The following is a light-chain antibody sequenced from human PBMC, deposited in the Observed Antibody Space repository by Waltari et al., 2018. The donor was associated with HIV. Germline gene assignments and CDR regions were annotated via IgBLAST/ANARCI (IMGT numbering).Light chain of an antibody. CDR2: QDS. CDR3: QEWDSSTVWV. V-gene: IGLV3-1*01. Sequence: SYELTQPPSVSVSTGQTASITCSGDKLGDKYACGYQQKRGKSPVLVIYQDSKRPSGLPQRFAVSNLGNLATLTISGTQAMDESNYYFQEWDSSTVWVFGGVTKLTVL. J-gene: IGLJ3*02. CDR1: KLGDKY.